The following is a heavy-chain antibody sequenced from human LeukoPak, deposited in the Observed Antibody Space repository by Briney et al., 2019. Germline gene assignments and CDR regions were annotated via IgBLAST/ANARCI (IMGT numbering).Heavy chain of an antibody. D-gene: IGHD2-21*02. Sequence: PSETLSLTCTVSGGSISSGGYYGSWIRQHPGKGLEWIGYIYYSGSTYYNPSLKSRVTISVDTSKNQFSLKLSSVTAADTAVYYCARGRLVTYLDYWGQGTLVTVSS. CDR1: GGSISSGGYY. CDR3: ARGRLVTYLDY. V-gene: IGHV4-31*03. J-gene: IGHJ4*02. CDR2: IYYSGST.